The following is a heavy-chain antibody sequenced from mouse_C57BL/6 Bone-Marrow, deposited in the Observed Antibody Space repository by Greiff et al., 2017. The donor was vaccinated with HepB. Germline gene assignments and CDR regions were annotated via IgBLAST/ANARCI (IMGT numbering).Heavy chain of an antibody. D-gene: IGHD1-1*01. Sequence: VHVKQSGAELVRPGASVKLSCTASGFNIKDYYMHWVKQRPEQGLEWIGRIDPEDGDTEYAPKFQGKATMTADTSSNTAYLQLSSLTSEDTAVYYCTTRYYYGSSPFAYWGQGTLVTVSA. V-gene: IGHV14-1*01. CDR3: TTRYYYGSSPFAY. CDR1: GFNIKDYY. CDR2: IDPEDGDT. J-gene: IGHJ3*01.